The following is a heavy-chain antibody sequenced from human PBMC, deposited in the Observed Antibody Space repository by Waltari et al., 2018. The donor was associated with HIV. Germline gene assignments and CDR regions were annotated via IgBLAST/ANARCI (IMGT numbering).Heavy chain of an antibody. D-gene: IGHD4-4*01. J-gene: IGHJ4*02. V-gene: IGHV3-74*01. CDR2: IKSDGRCA. CDR3: ARGGSKPLDY. Sequence: EVQLVESGGGSVQPGGSLRLSCAASGFTFSNYWMHWVRQAPGRGLVVGSRIKSDGRCASDADSGKGRFTISRDNAKNTVYLQVSSLRAEDTAVYYCARGGSKPLDYWGQGTLVTVSS. CDR1: GFTFSNYW.